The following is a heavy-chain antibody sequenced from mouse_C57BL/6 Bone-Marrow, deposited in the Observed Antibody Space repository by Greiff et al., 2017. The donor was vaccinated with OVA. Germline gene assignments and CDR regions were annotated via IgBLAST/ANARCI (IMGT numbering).Heavy chain of an antibody. CDR3: LYYYGSSSSWFAY. Sequence: EVMLVESGEGLVKPGGSLKLSCAASGFTFSSYAMSWVRQTPEKRLEWVAYISSGGDYIYYADTVTGRCTISRDNARNTLYLQMSSLKSEDTAMYYCLYYYGSSSSWFAYWGQGTLVTVSA. CDR1: GFTFSSYA. V-gene: IGHV5-9-1*02. D-gene: IGHD1-1*01. J-gene: IGHJ3*01. CDR2: ISSGGDYI.